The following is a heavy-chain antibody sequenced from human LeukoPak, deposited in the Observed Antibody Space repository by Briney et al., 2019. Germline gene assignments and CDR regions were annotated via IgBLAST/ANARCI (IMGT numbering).Heavy chain of an antibody. J-gene: IGHJ4*02. V-gene: IGHV1-2*02. CDR2: INPNTGGT. CDR1: GYTFTEYN. Sequence: ASVTVSFKASGYTFTEYNVHWVRQAPGQGLDWVGWINPNTGGTNYEQKFQGRVTVTRDTSISTAYMEMSGLGPDDTAVYYCARDGPYHDYWGQGTLVTVSS. CDR3: ARDGPYHDY.